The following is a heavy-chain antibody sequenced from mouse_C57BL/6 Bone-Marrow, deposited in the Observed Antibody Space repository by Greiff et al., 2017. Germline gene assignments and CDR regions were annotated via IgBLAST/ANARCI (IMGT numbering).Heavy chain of an antibody. J-gene: IGHJ1*03. V-gene: IGHV1-26*01. D-gene: IGHD1-1*01. Sequence: EVQLQQSGPELVKPGASVKISCKASGYTFTDYYMNWVKQSHGKSLEWIGDINPNNGGTSYNQKFKGKATLTVDKSSSTAYMELRSLTSEDSAVYYCARDYGSSPPDFDVWGTGTTVTVSS. CDR2: INPNNGGT. CDR1: GYTFTDYY. CDR3: ARDYGSSPPDFDV.